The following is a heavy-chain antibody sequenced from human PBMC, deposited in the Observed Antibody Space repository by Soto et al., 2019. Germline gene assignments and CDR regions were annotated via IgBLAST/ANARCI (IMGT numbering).Heavy chain of an antibody. CDR2: ISSSSSYI. J-gene: IGHJ6*03. CDR1: GFTFSSYS. CDR3: ARGTTLYYDFCSGYTEHYYYYMDV. Sequence: GGSLRLSCAASGFTFSSYSMNWVRQAPGKGLEWVSSISSSSSYIYYADSVKGRFTISRDNAKNSLYLQMNSLRAEDTAVYYCARGTTLYYDFCSGYTEHYYYYMDVWGKGTTVTVSS. D-gene: IGHD3-3*01. V-gene: IGHV3-21*01.